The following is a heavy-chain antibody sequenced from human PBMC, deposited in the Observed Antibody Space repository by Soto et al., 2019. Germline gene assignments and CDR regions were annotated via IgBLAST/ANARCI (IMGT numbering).Heavy chain of an antibody. CDR1: GGTFSSYA. V-gene: IGHV1-69*13. D-gene: IGHD4-4*01. CDR3: ARAHGYSNNYYYYGMDV. J-gene: IGHJ6*02. CDR2: IIPIFGTA. Sequence: SVKVSCKASGGTFSSYAISWVRQAPGQGLEWMGGIIPIFGTANYAQKFQGRVTITADESTSTAYMELSSLRSEDTAVYYCARAHGYSNNYYYYGMDVWGQGTTVTVSS.